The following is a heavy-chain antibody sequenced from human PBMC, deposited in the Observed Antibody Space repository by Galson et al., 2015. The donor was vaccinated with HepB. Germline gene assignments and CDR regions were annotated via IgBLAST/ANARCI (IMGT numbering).Heavy chain of an antibody. D-gene: IGHD3-16*01. CDR3: ARAAGGTYFDN. CDR2: IGIADDT. CDR1: GFTVSNYD. Sequence: SLRLSCAASGFTVSNYDMHWVRQTTGGLEWVSVIGIADDTYYAGSVKGRITISRENAKNSLYLQMNSLRGGDTAVYYCARAAGGTYFDNWGQGTLVTVSS. J-gene: IGHJ4*02. V-gene: IGHV3-13*01.